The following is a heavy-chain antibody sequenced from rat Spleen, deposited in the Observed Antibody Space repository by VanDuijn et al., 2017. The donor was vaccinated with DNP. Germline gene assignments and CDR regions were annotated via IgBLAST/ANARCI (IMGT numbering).Heavy chain of an antibody. Sequence: EVQLVETGGGLVQPGRSLKLSCAASGFTFSDYYMAWVRQAPTKGLEWVAYISYDGGSTSYGDSVKGRFTISRDNAKSTLYLQMDSLRSEDTATYYCARHTTGDYWGQGVMVTVSS. CDR1: GFTFSDYY. CDR2: ISYDGGST. J-gene: IGHJ2*01. V-gene: IGHV5-7*01. D-gene: IGHD1-6*01. CDR3: ARHTTGDY.